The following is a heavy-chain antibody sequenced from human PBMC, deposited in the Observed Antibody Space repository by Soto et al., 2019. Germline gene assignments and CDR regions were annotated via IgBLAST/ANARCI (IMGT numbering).Heavy chain of an antibody. V-gene: IGHV3-9*01. CDR2: ISWNSGSI. CDR1: GFTFDDYA. Sequence: GGSLRLSCAASGFTFDDYAMHWVRQAPGKGLEWVSGISWNSGSIGYADSVKGRFTISRDNAKNSLYLQMNSLRAEDTALYYCAKVGGLPNDYGDFGIDYWGQGTLVTVSS. CDR3: AKVGGLPNDYGDFGIDY. J-gene: IGHJ4*02. D-gene: IGHD4-17*01.